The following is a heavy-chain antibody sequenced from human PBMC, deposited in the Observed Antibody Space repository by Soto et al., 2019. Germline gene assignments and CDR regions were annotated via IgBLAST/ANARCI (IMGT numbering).Heavy chain of an antibody. V-gene: IGHV3-30-3*01. D-gene: IGHD4-17*01. CDR2: ISYDGSNK. J-gene: IGHJ4*02. CDR3: ARDLYRDYYFDY. Sequence: QVQLVESGGGVVQPGRSLRLSCAASGFTFSSYAMHWVRQAPGKRLEWVAVISYDGSNKYYADSVKGRFTISRDNSKNTLYLQMNSLRAEDTAVYYCARDLYRDYYFDYWGQGTLVTVSS. CDR1: GFTFSSYA.